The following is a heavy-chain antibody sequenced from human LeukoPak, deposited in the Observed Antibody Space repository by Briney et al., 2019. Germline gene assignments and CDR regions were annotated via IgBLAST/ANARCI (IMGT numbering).Heavy chain of an antibody. CDR3: ASAVLGSIRGWYFDY. CDR1: GGSISSYY. J-gene: IGHJ4*02. Sequence: TSETLSLTCTVPGGSISSYYWSWVRQPAGKGRGWIGRIYTSGSTNYNPSLKSRVTMSVDTSKNQFSLKLSSVTAADTAVYYCASAVLGSIRGWYFDYWGQGSLVSVSS. CDR2: IYTSGST. V-gene: IGHV4-4*07. D-gene: IGHD2-2*01.